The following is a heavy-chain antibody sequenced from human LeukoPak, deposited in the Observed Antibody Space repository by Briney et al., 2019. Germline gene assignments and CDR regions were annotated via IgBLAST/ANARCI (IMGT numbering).Heavy chain of an antibody. CDR3: ARGLGGSGSYFLTFDY. D-gene: IGHD1-26*01. CDR2: VSAYNGNT. J-gene: IGHJ4*02. Sequence: VASVKVSCKASGYTFTSYSINWVRQAPGQGLEWMGWVSAYNGNTKYAQKLQGRVTMTTDTSTSTAYMELRSLRSDDTAVYYCARGLGGSGSYFLTFDYWGQGTLVTVCS. V-gene: IGHV1-18*01. CDR1: GYTFTSYS.